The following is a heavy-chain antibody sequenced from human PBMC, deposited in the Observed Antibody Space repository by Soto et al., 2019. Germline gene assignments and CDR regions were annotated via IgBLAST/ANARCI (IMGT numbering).Heavy chain of an antibody. CDR2: ISGSGGST. V-gene: IGHV3-23*01. CDR3: AKDEGAPYYYYYDMDV. Sequence: GGSLRLSCAASGFTFSSYAMSWVRQAPGKGLEWVSAISGSGGSTYYADSVKGRFTISRDNSKNTLYLQMNSLRAEDTAVYYCAKDEGAPYYYYYDMDVWGKGTTVTVSS. J-gene: IGHJ6*03. CDR1: GFTFSSYA.